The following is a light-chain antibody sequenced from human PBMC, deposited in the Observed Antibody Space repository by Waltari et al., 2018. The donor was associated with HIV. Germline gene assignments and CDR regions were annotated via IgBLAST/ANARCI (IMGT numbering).Light chain of an antibody. CDR1: QTVSTK. Sequence: VMTQSPATLSVSPGERVTLSCRASQTVSTKLAWYQQKPGQAPRLLIYGASTRAPGIPARFSGSGSGTECTLTISSLQSEDFAVYYCQQYNNWPPPYTFGQGTKLEIK. J-gene: IGKJ2*01. CDR3: QQYNNWPPPYT. V-gene: IGKV3-15*01. CDR2: GAS.